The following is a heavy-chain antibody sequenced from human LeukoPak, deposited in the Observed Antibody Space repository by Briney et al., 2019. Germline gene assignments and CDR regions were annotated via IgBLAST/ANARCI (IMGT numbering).Heavy chain of an antibody. CDR3: AKGSGYSYGYADY. D-gene: IGHD5-18*01. J-gene: IGHJ4*02. V-gene: IGHV3-74*01. Sequence: GGSLRLSCAASGFTFSNYWMHWVRQAPGKGLVWVSRINSDGINTSYADSVKGRFTIYRDNAKNTLNLQMNSLRAEDTAVYYCAKGSGYSYGYADYWGQGTLVTASS. CDR1: GFTFSNYW. CDR2: INSDGINT.